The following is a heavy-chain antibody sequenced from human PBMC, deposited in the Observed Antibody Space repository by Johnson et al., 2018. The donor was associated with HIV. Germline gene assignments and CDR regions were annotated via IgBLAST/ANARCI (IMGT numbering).Heavy chain of an antibody. CDR1: GFTFSSYA. J-gene: IGHJ3*02. D-gene: IGHD6-6*01. CDR2: ISYDGSNK. V-gene: IGHV3-30*04. Sequence: VQLVESGGGLVQPGGSLRLSCAASGFTFSSYAMHWVRQAPGKGLEWVAVISYDGSNKYYADSVKGRFTISRDNSKNTLYLQMNSLRAEDTAVYYCAELAAYDAFDIWGQGTMVIVSS. CDR3: AELAAYDAFDI.